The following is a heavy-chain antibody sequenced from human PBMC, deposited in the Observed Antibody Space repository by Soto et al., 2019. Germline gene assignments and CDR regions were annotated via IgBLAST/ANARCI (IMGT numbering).Heavy chain of an antibody. J-gene: IGHJ4*02. CDR2: IRSKPYGGTT. CDR1: GFTFRDHA. Sequence: GGSLRLSCITSGFTFRDHAMSWFRQAPGKGLEWVGFIRSKPYGGTTEDAASVKGRFTILRDDSKSIAYLQMNSLKTEDTAVYYCSREAAGANHFDYWGQGTLVTVSS. V-gene: IGHV3-49*03. D-gene: IGHD1-26*01. CDR3: SREAAGANHFDY.